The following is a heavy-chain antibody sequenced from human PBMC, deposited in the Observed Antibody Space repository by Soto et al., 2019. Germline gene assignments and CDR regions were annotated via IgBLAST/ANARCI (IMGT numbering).Heavy chain of an antibody. V-gene: IGHV1-18*01. CDR1: GYTFTSYG. CDR2: ISAYNGNT. D-gene: IGHD3-22*01. CDR3: ARDRRDSSGYYYYYGMDV. Sequence: ASVKVSCKASGYTFTSYGISWVRQAPGQGLEWMGWISAYNGNTNYAQKLQGRVTMTTDTSTSTAYMELRSLRSDDTAVYYCARDRRDSSGYYYYYGMDVWGQGTTVTVSS. J-gene: IGHJ6*02.